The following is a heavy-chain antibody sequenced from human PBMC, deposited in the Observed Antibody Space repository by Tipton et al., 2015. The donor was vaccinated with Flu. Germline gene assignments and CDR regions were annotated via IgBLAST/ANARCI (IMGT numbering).Heavy chain of an antibody. Sequence: TLSLTCSVSGDSMNTDDFSWSWNRQPPGKALEWIGYIYYNGNTFYNPSFRSRVSMSIARSKTEFSLKLKSVTAADTAVYFCSRGLATFGPSTPFDHWGQGALVTVSP. CDR3: SRGLATFGPSTPFDH. D-gene: IGHD3-16*01. CDR2: IYYNGNT. V-gene: IGHV4-30-2*01. J-gene: IGHJ4*02. CDR1: GDSMNTDDFS.